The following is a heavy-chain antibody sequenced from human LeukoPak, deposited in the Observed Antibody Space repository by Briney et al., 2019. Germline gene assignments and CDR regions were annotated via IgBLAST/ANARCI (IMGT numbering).Heavy chain of an antibody. Sequence: PGGSLGLSCAASGFTFSSYSMNWVRQAPGKGLEWVSSISSSSTYIYYADSVKGRFTISRDNAKNSLYLQMNSLRAEDTAVYYCAREGGYSYGYPGDAFDIWGQGTMVTVSS. CDR2: ISSSSTYI. D-gene: IGHD5-18*01. V-gene: IGHV3-21*01. J-gene: IGHJ3*02. CDR3: AREGGYSYGYPGDAFDI. CDR1: GFTFSSYS.